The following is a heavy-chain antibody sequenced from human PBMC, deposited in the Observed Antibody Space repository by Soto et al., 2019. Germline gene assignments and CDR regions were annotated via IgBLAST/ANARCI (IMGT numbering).Heavy chain of an antibody. J-gene: IGHJ5*02. Sequence: GESLKISCKGSGYSFTSYWIGWVRQMPGKGLGWMGIIYPGDSDTRYSPSFQGQVTISADKSIRTAYLQWSSLKASDTAMYYCARSVVPAAMAGFDPWGQGTLGTVSS. CDR3: ARSVVPAAMAGFDP. V-gene: IGHV5-51*01. CDR2: IYPGDSDT. CDR1: GYSFTSYW. D-gene: IGHD2-2*01.